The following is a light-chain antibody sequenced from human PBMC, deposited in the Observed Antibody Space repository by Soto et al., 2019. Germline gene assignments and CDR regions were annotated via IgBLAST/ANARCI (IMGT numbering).Light chain of an antibody. CDR1: QSVSNNY. J-gene: IGKJ4*01. CDR2: GAS. Sequence: IEMTQSPASLSVSPGERATLSCRASQSVSNNYLAWYQQKPGQAPRLLIYGASNRATGIPDRFSGSGSGTDFTLTISSLEPEDFAVYYCQQYVSTPLTFGGGTKVDIK. CDR3: QQYVSTPLT. V-gene: IGKV3-20*01.